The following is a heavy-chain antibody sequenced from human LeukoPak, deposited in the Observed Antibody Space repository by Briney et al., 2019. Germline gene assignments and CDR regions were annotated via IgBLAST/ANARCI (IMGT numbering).Heavy chain of an antibody. CDR2: ISWDGSTK. V-gene: IGHV3-30-3*01. J-gene: IGHJ4*02. D-gene: IGHD6-19*01. CDR3: GRDGGGSGWYTHLDY. Sequence: LPGGSLRLSCVASRFTFTGFAMHWVRQAPGKGLEWVAVISWDGSTKYYADSVKGQFTISRDNSKNTLYLQMNSLRAEDTAVYYCGRDGGGSGWYTHLDYWGQGILVTVSS. CDR1: RFTFTGFA.